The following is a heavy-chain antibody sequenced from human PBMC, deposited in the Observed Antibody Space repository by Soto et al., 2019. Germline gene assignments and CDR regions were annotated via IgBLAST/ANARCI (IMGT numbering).Heavy chain of an antibody. D-gene: IGHD3-22*01. V-gene: IGHV4-31*03. Sequence: SETLSLTCTVSGGPITNYWSWIRQHPGKGLEWIGYIYDSGSTYYNPSLKSRVTMSLDTSKKQLSLKLTSVTAADTAVYYCARLGAYYPSIDPLGPGTLVTISS. CDR3: ARLGAYYPSIDP. CDR2: IYDSGST. CDR1: GGPITNY. J-gene: IGHJ5*02.